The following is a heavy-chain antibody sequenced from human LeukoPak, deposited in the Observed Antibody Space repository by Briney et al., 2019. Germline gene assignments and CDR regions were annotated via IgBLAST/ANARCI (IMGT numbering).Heavy chain of an antibody. CDR1: GFTFSTYA. V-gene: IGHV3-23*01. J-gene: IGHJ4*02. D-gene: IGHD2-2*01. CDR2: VSTSGGST. CDR3: ARDREYGDN. Sequence: GGSLRLSCAASGFTFSTYAMSWVRQAPGKGLEWVSTVSTSGGSTYYADSVKGRFTISRDSSKNTLYLQMNSLRVEDTAVYYCARDREYGDNWGQGTLVTVSS.